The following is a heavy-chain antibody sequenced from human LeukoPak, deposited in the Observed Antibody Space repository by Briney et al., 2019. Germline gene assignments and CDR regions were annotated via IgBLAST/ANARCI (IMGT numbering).Heavy chain of an antibody. Sequence: GGSLRLSCGASGFSFISYGMHWVRQAPGKGLEWVGVISDDGRSKDYADSVKGRFTISRDNSKDTLYLQMNSLRAEDTAEYYCAKRPSDYGDYVSYFDHWGQGTLVTVSS. CDR1: GFSFISYG. D-gene: IGHD4-17*01. J-gene: IGHJ4*02. V-gene: IGHV3-30*18. CDR3: AKRPSDYGDYVSYFDH. CDR2: ISDDGRSK.